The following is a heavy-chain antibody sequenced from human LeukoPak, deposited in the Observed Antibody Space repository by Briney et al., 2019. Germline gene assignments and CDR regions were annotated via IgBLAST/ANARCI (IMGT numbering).Heavy chain of an antibody. Sequence: ASVKVSCKASGYTFTSYSMHWVRQAPGQGLEWMGIINPNGGSTVYAQKFQGRVTMTRNTSISTAYMELSSLRSEDTAVYHCARNLGRSSWYIWFDFWGQGTLVTVSS. CDR3: ARNLGRSSWYIWFDF. CDR1: GYTFTSYS. J-gene: IGHJ5*01. D-gene: IGHD6-13*01. V-gene: IGHV1-46*01. CDR2: INPNGGST.